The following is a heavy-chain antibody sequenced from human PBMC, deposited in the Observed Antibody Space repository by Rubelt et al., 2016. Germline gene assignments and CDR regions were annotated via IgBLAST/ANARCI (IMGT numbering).Heavy chain of an antibody. V-gene: IGHV4-39*07. J-gene: IGHJ6*02. CDR1: GGSISSGGYY. Sequence: QLQLQESGPGLVKLSETLSLTCTVSGGSISSGGYYWSWIRQPPGKGLEWIGEINHSGSTNYNPSLKSRVTISVDTSKNQFSLKLSSVTAADTAVYYCARGRMGFHYYYYGMDVWGQGTTVTVSS. D-gene: IGHD1-26*01. CDR3: ARGRMGFHYYYYGMDV. CDR2: INHSGST.